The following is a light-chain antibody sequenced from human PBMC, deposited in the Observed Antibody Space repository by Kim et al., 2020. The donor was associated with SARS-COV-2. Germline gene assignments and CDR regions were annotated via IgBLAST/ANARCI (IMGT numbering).Light chain of an antibody. Sequence: EIVLTQSPGTLSLSPGEGDTLYCRASQSVSINYFAWYQQKPGQAPRLLIDGASSRATGIPDRFSGGGSGTDLTLTIISREPEDVAVYYCRQYCSSPWTFGGGTKVDIK. CDR3: RQYCSSPWT. J-gene: IGKJ4*01. CDR1: QSVSINY. V-gene: IGKV3-20*01. CDR2: GAS.